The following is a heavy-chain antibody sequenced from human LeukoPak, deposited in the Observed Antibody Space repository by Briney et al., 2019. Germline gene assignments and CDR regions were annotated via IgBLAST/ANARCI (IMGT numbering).Heavy chain of an antibody. D-gene: IGHD6-6*01. CDR1: GGSFSGYY. CDR2: INHSGST. CDR3: ARYSSSSTSSFDY. J-gene: IGHJ4*02. Sequence: SETLSLTCAVYGGSFSGYYWSWIRQPPGKGLEWIGEINHSGSTNYNPSLKSRVTISVDTSKNQFSLNVSSVTAADTAVYYCARYSSSSTSSFDYWGQGTLVTVSS. V-gene: IGHV4-34*01.